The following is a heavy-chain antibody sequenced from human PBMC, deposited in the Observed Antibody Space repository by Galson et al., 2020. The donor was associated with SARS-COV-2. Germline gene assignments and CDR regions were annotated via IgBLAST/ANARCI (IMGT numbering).Heavy chain of an antibody. V-gene: IGHV4-34*01. J-gene: IGHJ4*02. CDR2: LTPRPIT. D-gene: IGHD2-21*02. CDR3: AREVNVFLVVTATRMCYFDY. Sequence: SETLCSTCAVQGRSFSGYYWSGIRQPPGKGLDWIGALTPRPITNYNPPLKNPITISVDTSKNHFSLKLSSVTAADTAVYYCAREVNVFLVVTATRMCYFDYWGRGTLANVSS. CDR1: GRSFSGYY.